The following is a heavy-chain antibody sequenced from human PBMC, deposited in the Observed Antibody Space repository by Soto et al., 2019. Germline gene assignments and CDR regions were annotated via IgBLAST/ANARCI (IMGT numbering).Heavy chain of an antibody. CDR1: GFTFSSYS. D-gene: IGHD4-17*01. CDR3: ARVTTVINYFDY. CDR2: ISSSSSYI. J-gene: IGHJ4*02. V-gene: IGHV3-21*01. Sequence: GGSLRLSCAASGFTFSSYSMNWVRQAPGKGLEWVSSISSSSSYIYYADSVKGRFTISRDNAKNSLYLQMNSLRAEDTAVYYCARVTTVINYFDYWGQGTLVTVSS.